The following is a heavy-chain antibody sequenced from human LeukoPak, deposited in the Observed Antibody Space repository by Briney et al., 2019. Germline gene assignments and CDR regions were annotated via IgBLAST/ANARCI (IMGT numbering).Heavy chain of an antibody. D-gene: IGHD5-24*01. CDR3: ARDLMAEDRGFDY. CDR2: ISYDGSNK. J-gene: IGHJ4*02. Sequence: GRSLRLSCAASGFTFSSYAMHWVRQAPGKGLEWVAVISYDGSNKYYADSVKGRFTISRDNSKNTLYLQMNSLRAEDTAVYYCARDLMAEDRGFDYWGQGTLVTVSS. CDR1: GFTFSSYA. V-gene: IGHV3-30-3*01.